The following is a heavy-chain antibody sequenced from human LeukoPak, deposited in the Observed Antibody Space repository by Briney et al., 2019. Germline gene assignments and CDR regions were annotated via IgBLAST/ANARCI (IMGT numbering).Heavy chain of an antibody. CDR1: GYTLTELS. Sequence: ASVKVSCKVSGYTLTELSMHWVRQAPGKGLEWMGGFDPEDGETIYAQKFQGRVTMTEDTSTDTAYMELSSLRSEDTAVYYCATRVPPYCSGGSCYGSAYYFDYWGQGTLVTVPS. CDR3: ATRVPPYCSGGSCYGSAYYFDY. J-gene: IGHJ4*02. V-gene: IGHV1-24*01. D-gene: IGHD2-15*01. CDR2: FDPEDGET.